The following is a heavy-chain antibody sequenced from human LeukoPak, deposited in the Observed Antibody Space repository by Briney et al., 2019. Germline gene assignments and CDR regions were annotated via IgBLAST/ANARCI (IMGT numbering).Heavy chain of an antibody. CDR2: IYYSGST. CDR1: GGSISSHY. V-gene: IGHV4-59*11. D-gene: IGHD2-8*01. J-gene: IGHJ5*02. CDR3: ARGRVSLYWFDP. Sequence: SETLSLTCTVSGGSISSHYWSWNRQPPGKGLEWIGYIYYSGSTNYNPSLKSRVTISVDTSKNQFSLKLSSVTAADTAVYYCARGRVSLYWFDPWGQGTLVTVSS.